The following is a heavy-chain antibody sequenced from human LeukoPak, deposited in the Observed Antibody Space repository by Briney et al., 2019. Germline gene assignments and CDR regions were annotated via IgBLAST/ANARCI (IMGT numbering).Heavy chain of an antibody. CDR2: MNPNSGNT. CDR3: ARAKITIFGVVKTLSYGMDV. CDR1: GYTFTSYG. D-gene: IGHD3-3*01. Sequence: GASVKVSCKASGYTFTSYGISWVRQATGQGLEWMGWMNPNSGNTGYAQKFQGRVTMTRNTSISTAYMELSSLRSEDTAVYYCARAKITIFGVVKTLSYGMDVWGQGTTVTASS. J-gene: IGHJ6*02. V-gene: IGHV1-8*02.